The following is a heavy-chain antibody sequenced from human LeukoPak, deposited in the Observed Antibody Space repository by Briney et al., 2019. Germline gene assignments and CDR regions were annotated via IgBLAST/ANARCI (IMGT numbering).Heavy chain of an antibody. CDR2: IKSKTDGETT. CDR1: GFTFTNAW. J-gene: IGHJ4*02. Sequence: GGSLRLSCVDSGFTFTNAWMSWVRQAPGKGLEWIGRIKSKTDGETTNYAEPVRGRFTISRDDSKSAVYLQMNSPKIEDTAVYYCTTDLGTYYHGSQRLIPIDYWGQGTLVTVSS. V-gene: IGHV3-15*01. CDR3: TTDLGTYYHGSQRLIPIDY. D-gene: IGHD3-10*01.